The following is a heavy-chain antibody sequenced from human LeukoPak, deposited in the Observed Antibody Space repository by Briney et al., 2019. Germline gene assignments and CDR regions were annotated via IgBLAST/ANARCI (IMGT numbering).Heavy chain of an antibody. D-gene: IGHD3-22*01. CDR3: ALELSARVQNYCDSSGIGY. J-gene: IGHJ4*02. V-gene: IGHV1-18*01. CDR1: GYTFTSYG. Sequence: GASVKVSCKASGYTFTSYGISWVRQAPGQGLEWMEWIGAYNGNTNYAQKLQGRVTMTTDTSMSTAYMELRSLRPDDTAVYYCALELSARVQNYCDSSGIGYWGQGTLVTVSS. CDR2: IGAYNGNT.